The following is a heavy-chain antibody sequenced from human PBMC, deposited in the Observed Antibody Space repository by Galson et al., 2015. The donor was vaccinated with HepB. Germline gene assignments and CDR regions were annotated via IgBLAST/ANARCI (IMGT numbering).Heavy chain of an antibody. D-gene: IGHD3-10*01. CDR2: FDPEDGET. V-gene: IGHV1-24*01. J-gene: IGHJ4*02. CDR3: ATWGGRRVEPD. CDR1: GGTFNSLS. Sequence: SVKVSCKASGGTFNSLSINWVRQAPGKGLEWMGGFDPEDGETIYAPKFQGRVTMTEDTSTDTAYMELSSLRSEDTAVYYCATWGGRRVEPDWGQGILVTVSS.